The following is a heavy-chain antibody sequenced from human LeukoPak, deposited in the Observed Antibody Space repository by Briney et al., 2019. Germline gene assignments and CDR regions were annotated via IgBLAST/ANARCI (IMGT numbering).Heavy chain of an antibody. CDR1: GFSVSMNF. D-gene: IGHD1-26*01. J-gene: IGHJ4*02. Sequence: GGSLRLSCAVSGFSVSMNFMSWVRQAPGKGLEWISIIYKGGHTFYADSVKGRFTVSRDTGKNTVYLEMSILSAEDTAVYYCARTNGDSSGNYYFDHWGQGTLVTVSS. CDR3: ARTNGDSSGNYYFDH. CDR2: IYKGGHT. V-gene: IGHV3-53*01.